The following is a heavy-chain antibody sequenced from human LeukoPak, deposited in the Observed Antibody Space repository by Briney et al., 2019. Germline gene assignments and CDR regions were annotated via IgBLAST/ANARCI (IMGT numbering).Heavy chain of an antibody. CDR3: AREGSSGWYGGLFDY. CDR1: GFTFSSYE. CDR2: ISSSGSTI. Sequence: GGSLRLSCAASGFTFSSYEMNWVRQAPGKGLEWVSYISSSGSTIYYADSVKGRFTISRDSAKNSLYLQMNSLRAEDTAVYYCAREGSSGWYGGLFDYWGQGTLVTVSS. J-gene: IGHJ4*02. V-gene: IGHV3-48*03. D-gene: IGHD6-19*01.